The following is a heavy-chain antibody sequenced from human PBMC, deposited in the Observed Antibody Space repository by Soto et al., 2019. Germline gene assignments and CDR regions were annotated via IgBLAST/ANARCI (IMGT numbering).Heavy chain of an antibody. V-gene: IGHV3-23*01. D-gene: IGHD1-7*01. CDR1: GFTFSSYS. J-gene: IGHJ3*02. Sequence: GGSLRLSCSASGFTFSSYSMSWVRQAPGKGLEWVSHITASGGTTYYADSVKGRFTISRDSSRNTLYLQMNSLRAEDTALYYCAKSIKVNWNYEAFHIWGQGTMVTVSS. CDR3: AKSIKVNWNYEAFHI. CDR2: ITASGGTT.